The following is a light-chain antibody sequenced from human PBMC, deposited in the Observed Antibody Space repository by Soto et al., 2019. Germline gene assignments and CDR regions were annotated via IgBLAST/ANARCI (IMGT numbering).Light chain of an antibody. J-gene: IGLJ1*01. CDR3: VSWDDSLSGLV. CDR2: SNN. V-gene: IGLV1-47*02. CDR1: SANIGNNY. Sequence: QSALTQPPSASGNPGQRVTISCSGRSANIGNNYVCWYQQLPGTAPKLLIYSNNQRPSGVSDRVSGSKSGTSAALAISGLLSDDEADYDCVSWDDSLSGLVFGTGSKVT.